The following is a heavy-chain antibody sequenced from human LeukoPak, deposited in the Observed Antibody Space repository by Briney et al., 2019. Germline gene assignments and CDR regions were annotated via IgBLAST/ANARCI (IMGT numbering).Heavy chain of an antibody. D-gene: IGHD5-24*01. CDR1: GGSISSYY. CDR2: IYYSGST. V-gene: IGHV4-59*12. J-gene: IGHJ4*02. CDR3: ARDSRDSRIFDY. Sequence: SETLSLTSTVSGGSISSYYWSWIRQPPGKGLEWIGYIYYSGSTNYNPSLKSRVTISVDTSKNQFSLKLSSVTAADTAVYYCARDSRDSRIFDYWGQGTRVTVSS.